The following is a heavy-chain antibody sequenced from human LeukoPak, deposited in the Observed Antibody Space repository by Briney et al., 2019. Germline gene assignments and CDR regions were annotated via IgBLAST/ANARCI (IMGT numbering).Heavy chain of an antibody. CDR2: ITGGGGST. Sequence: EGSLRLSCAASGFTFTIYAMSWVRQAPGKGLEWVSTITGGGGSTHYTDSVKGRFTISRDNSKNTLYLQMHSLRAEDTAVYYCAKDRPASGPWGYYYVMDVWGQGTTVTV. CDR3: AKDRPASGPWGYYYVMDV. CDR1: GFTFTIYA. D-gene: IGHD1-26*01. J-gene: IGHJ6*02. V-gene: IGHV3-23*01.